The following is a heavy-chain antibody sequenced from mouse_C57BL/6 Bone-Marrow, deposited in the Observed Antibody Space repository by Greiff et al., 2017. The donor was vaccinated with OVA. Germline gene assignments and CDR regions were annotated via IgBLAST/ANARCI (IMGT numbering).Heavy chain of an antibody. V-gene: IGHV1-64*01. D-gene: IGHD1-1*01. J-gene: IGHJ1*03. CDR3: ARDYGSSLRFDV. Sequence: QVQLKQPGAELVKPGASVKLSCKASGYTFTSYWMHWVKQRPGQGIEWIGMIHTNSGSTNYNEKFKSKATLTVDKSSSTAYMQRSSLTSEDSSVYYCARDYGSSLRFDVWGTGTTVTVSS. CDR2: IHTNSGST. CDR1: GYTFTSYW.